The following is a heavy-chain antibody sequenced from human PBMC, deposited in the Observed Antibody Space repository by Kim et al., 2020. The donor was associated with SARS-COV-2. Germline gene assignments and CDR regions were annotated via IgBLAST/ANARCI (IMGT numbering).Heavy chain of an antibody. Sequence: GGSLRLSCAASGFTFSDYYMSWIRQAPGKGLEWVSYISSSGSTIYYADSVKGRFTISRDNAKNSLYLQMNSLRAEDTAVYYCARFLAYYDSSGSGWYFDLWGRGTLVTVSS. D-gene: IGHD3-22*01. V-gene: IGHV3-11*01. J-gene: IGHJ2*01. CDR3: ARFLAYYDSSGSGWYFDL. CDR2: ISSSGSTI. CDR1: GFTFSDYY.